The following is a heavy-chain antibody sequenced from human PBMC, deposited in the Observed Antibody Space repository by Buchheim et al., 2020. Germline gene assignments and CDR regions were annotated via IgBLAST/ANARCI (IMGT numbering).Heavy chain of an antibody. CDR3: ARESRSSSGGV. D-gene: IGHD6-25*01. V-gene: IGHV3-7*01. CDR1: GFTFNSYA. J-gene: IGHJ6*03. CDR2: INQDGSMK. Sequence: EVQLLESGGGLVQPGGSLRLSCAASGFTFNSYAMSWVRQAPGKGLEWVANINQDGSMKNDVDSLKGRFTISRDNAKNSLSLQMNSLRAEDTATYYCARESRSSSGGVWGKGTT.